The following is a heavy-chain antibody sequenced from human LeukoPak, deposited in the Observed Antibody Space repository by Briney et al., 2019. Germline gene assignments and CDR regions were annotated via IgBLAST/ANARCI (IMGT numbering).Heavy chain of an antibody. CDR1: GFTLSNYN. Sequence: GGSLRLSCAASGFTLSNYNMNWVRQAPGKGLEWMAFIRSDGSNKYYADSVKGRFTISRDNSKNTLYLQMNSLRAEDTAVYYCARILDSAWGELGYWGQGTLVTVSS. CDR2: IRSDGSNK. V-gene: IGHV3-30*02. D-gene: IGHD6-19*01. CDR3: ARILDSAWGELGY. J-gene: IGHJ4*02.